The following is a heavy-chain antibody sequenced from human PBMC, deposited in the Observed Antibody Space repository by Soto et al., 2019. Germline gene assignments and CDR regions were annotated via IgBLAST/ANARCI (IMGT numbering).Heavy chain of an antibody. D-gene: IGHD3-16*01. CDR3: ARDPDYAGNHNWFDP. J-gene: IGHJ5*02. CDR2: IIPIFGTA. CDR1: GGTFSSYA. Sequence: SVKVSCKASGGTFSSYAISWVRQAPGQGLEWMGGIIPIFGTANYAQKFQGRVTITADKSTSTAYMELSSLRSEDTAVYYCARDPDYAGNHNWFDPWGQGTLVTVSS. V-gene: IGHV1-69*06.